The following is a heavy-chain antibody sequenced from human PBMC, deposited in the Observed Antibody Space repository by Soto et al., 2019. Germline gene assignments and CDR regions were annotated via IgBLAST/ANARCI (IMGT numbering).Heavy chain of an antibody. Sequence: QVQLVESGGGVVQPGRSLRLSCAASGFTFSSYGMHWVRQAPGKGLEWVAVIWYDGSNKYYADSVKGRFTISRDNSKNTLYLQMNSLRAEDTAVYYCARARYYYGSGSYPIHTYFDYWGQGTLVTVSS. CDR2: IWYDGSNK. CDR1: GFTFSSYG. D-gene: IGHD3-10*01. CDR3: ARARYYYGSGSYPIHTYFDY. J-gene: IGHJ4*02. V-gene: IGHV3-33*01.